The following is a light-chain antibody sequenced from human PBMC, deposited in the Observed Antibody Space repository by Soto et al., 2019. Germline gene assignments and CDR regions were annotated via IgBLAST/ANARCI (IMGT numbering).Light chain of an antibody. Sequence: EIVLTQSPATLSLSPGERATLSCRASQSVSSYLAWYQQKPGQAPRLLIYDASNTANGIPARFSGSGSGTDFTLTISSLEPDDFAVYYCQQRSDWPSTFGGGTKVQIK. J-gene: IGKJ4*01. CDR3: QQRSDWPST. CDR1: QSVSSY. CDR2: DAS. V-gene: IGKV3-11*01.